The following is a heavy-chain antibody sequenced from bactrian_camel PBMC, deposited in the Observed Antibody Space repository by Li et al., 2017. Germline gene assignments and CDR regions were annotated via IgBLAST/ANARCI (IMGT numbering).Heavy chain of an antibody. V-gene: IGHV3S1*01. J-gene: IGHJ4*01. Sequence: VQLVESGGGSAQPGGSLRLSCVVSGLGYRPYCMGWFRQTLGKEREGVASIHPDGILTYYVDSVKGRFTIPRDKNTVTLQMSSLKPEDTAMNYCAAKPVEARMPPSHCRGGRDYTNWGQGTQVTVS. D-gene: IGHD2*01. CDR3: AAKPVEARMPPSHCRGGRDYTN. CDR2: IHPDGILT. CDR1: GLGYRPYC.